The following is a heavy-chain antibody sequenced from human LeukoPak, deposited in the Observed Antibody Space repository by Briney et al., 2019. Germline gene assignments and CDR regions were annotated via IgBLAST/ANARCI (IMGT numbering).Heavy chain of an antibody. CDR1: GYTFTSYD. CDR2: MNPNSGNT. J-gene: IGHJ6*03. Sequence: ASVKVSCKASGYTFTSYDINWVRQATGQGLEWMGWMNPNSGNTGYAQKFQGRVTITRNTSISTAYMELSSLRSEDTAVYYCARCGSTSWFYYYYYMDVWGKGTTVTVSS. V-gene: IGHV1-8*03. D-gene: IGHD2-2*01. CDR3: ARCGSTSWFYYYYYMDV.